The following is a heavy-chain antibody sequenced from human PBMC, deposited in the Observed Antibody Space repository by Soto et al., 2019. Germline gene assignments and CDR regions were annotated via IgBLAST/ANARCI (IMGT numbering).Heavy chain of an antibody. Sequence: QVQLVESGGGVVQPGRSLRLSCAAYGFAFSHYGIHWLRQAPGKGLEWLAVISYDGSNKHYADSVKGRFTVSRDNSKNTLYLQMNSLRAEDTAVYFCARYSGKYQGPIDYWGQGTLVTVSS. CDR3: ARYSGKYQGPIDY. CDR1: GFAFSHYG. D-gene: IGHD1-26*01. V-gene: IGHV3-30*03. J-gene: IGHJ4*02. CDR2: ISYDGSNK.